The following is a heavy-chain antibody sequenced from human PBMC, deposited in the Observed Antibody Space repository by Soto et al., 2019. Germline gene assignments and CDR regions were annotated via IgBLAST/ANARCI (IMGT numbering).Heavy chain of an antibody. D-gene: IGHD4-17*01. J-gene: IGHJ3*02. CDR2: ISCSGRNK. Sequence: GGSLRLSCAASGFTFSSYAMSWVRQAPGKGLEWVSAISCSGRNKYYADSVKGRFTISRDNSKNTLYLQMNSLRAEDTAVYYCARGLTVTLHDAFDIWGQGTMVTVSS. CDR1: GFTFSSYA. CDR3: ARGLTVTLHDAFDI. V-gene: IGHV3-23*01.